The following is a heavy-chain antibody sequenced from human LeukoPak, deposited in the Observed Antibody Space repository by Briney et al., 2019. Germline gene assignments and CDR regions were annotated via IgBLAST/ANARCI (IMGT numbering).Heavy chain of an antibody. CDR3: ARHDIDLPMIYSFFVH. CDR2: MHPTGDST. J-gene: IGHJ5*02. CDR1: GYTFTKYY. V-gene: IGHV1-46*01. D-gene: IGHD3-9*01. Sequence: GASVKVSCKASGYTFTKYYMNWVRQAPGQGLEWMGIMHPTGDSTNYAQKFQGRVTLTRDTSTGTFYMELSSLTSEDTAVYYCARHDIDLPMIYSFFVHWGQGTLVTVSS.